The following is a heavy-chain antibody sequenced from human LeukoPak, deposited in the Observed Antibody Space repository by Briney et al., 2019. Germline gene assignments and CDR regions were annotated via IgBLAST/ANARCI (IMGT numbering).Heavy chain of an antibody. V-gene: IGHV1-69*13. CDR2: IIPIFGTA. CDR1: GGTFSSYA. CDR3: ARGGYNWSDGQSTYYYYGMDV. J-gene: IGHJ6*04. D-gene: IGHD1-1*01. Sequence: SVKVSCKASGGTFSSYAISWVRQAPGQGLEWMGGIIPIFGTANYAQKFQGRVTITADESTSTAYMELSSLRSEDTAVYYCARGGYNWSDGQSTYYYYGMDVWGKGTTVTVSS.